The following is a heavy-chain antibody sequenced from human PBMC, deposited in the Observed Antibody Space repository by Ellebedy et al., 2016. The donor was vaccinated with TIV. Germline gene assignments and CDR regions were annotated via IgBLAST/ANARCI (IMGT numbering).Heavy chain of an antibody. V-gene: IGHV1-2*02. CDR3: TRWVLTLGDY. D-gene: IGHD1-1*01. J-gene: IGHJ4*02. CDR1: GYTFTDYY. Sequence: AASVKVSCKTSGYTFTDYYIHWVRQAPGQGLEWMGTINPNRGDTNYAQKFQGSLTMTRDTSISTAYMELSSLTSDDTAVYYCTRWVLTLGDYWGQGTLVTVSS. CDR2: INPNRGDT.